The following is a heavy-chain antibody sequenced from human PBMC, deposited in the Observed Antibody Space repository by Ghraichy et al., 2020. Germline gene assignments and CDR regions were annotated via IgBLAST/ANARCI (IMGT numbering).Heavy chain of an antibody. CDR1: LSSTVG. J-gene: IGHJ3*02. CDR2: IYWDDDK. D-gene: IGHD1-26*01. Sequence: SGPTLVKPTQTLTLTCAISLSSTVGVGWIRQPPGKALEWLALIYWDDDKRYSPSLKSRLTVTKDTSKDQVVLTMTNRDPLDTATYYCAHTTVGATRNDPFDIWHQGTLVTVSS. V-gene: IGHV2-5*02. CDR3: AHTTVGATRNDPFDI.